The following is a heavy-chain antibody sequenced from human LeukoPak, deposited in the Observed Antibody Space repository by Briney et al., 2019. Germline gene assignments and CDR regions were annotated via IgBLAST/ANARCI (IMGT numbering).Heavy chain of an antibody. J-gene: IGHJ4*02. Sequence: GSSVKVSCKASGGTFSSYAISWVRQAPGQGLEWMGRIIPILGIANYAQKFQGRVTITADKSTSTAYMELSSLRSEDTAVYYCARDHADYGDYGVDYWGQGTLVTVSP. CDR2: IIPILGIA. D-gene: IGHD4-17*01. CDR3: ARDHADYGDYGVDY. V-gene: IGHV1-69*04. CDR1: GGTFSSYA.